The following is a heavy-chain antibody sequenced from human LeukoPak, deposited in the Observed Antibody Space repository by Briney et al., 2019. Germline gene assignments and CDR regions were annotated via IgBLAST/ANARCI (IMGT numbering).Heavy chain of an antibody. J-gene: IGHJ2*01. CDR2: IYPGDSDT. D-gene: IGHD1-26*01. CDR3: ARISGSYFRAPFGYFDL. CDR1: GYSFTSYW. V-gene: IGHV5-51*01. Sequence: GESLKISCKGSGYSFTSYWIGWVRQMPGKGLEWMGIIYPGDSDTRYSPSFQGQVTISADKSISTAYLQWSSLKASDTAMYYCARISGSYFRAPFGYFDLWGRGTLVTVSS.